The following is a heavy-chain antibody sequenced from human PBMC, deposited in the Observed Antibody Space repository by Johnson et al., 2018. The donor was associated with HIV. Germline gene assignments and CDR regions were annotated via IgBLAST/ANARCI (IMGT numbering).Heavy chain of an antibody. J-gene: IGHJ3*02. CDR1: GFTFSSYG. Sequence: VNLVESGGGVVQPGRSLRLSCAASGFTFSSYGMHWVRQAPGKGLEWVAVISYDGSNKYYADSVKGRFTISRDNSKNTLYLQMNSLRAEDTAVYYCARDARQPGGDAFDIWGQGTMVTVSS. CDR2: ISYDGSNK. D-gene: IGHD3-16*01. V-gene: IGHV3-30*03. CDR3: ARDARQPGGDAFDI.